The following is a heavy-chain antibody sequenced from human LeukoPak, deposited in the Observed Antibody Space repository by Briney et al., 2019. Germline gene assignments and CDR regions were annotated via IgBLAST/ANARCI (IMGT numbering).Heavy chain of an antibody. CDR3: ARDRVVPAAMNWFDP. V-gene: IGHV4-39*07. J-gene: IGHJ5*02. CDR2: IYYSGST. D-gene: IGHD2-2*01. CDR1: GGSISSSSYY. Sequence: SETLSLTCTVSGGSISSSSYYWGWIRQPPGKGLEWIGSIYYSGSTYYNPSLKSRVTISVDTSKNQFSLKLSSVTAADTAVYYCARDRVVPAAMNWFDPWGQGTLVTVSS.